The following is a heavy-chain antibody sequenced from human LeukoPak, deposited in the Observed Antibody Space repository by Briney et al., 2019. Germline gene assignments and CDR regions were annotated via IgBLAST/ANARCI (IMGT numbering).Heavy chain of an antibody. D-gene: IGHD3-3*01. CDR2: ISGSGGST. CDR3: AISVSYYDFWSGYSYSPDY. V-gene: IGHV3-23*01. Sequence: GGSLRLSCAASGFTFNSYAMSWVRQAPGKGLEWVSAISGSGGSTYYADSVKGRFTISRDNSKNTLYLQMNSLRAEDTAVYYCAISVSYYDFWSGYSYSPDYWGQGTLVTVSS. CDR1: GFTFNSYA. J-gene: IGHJ4*02.